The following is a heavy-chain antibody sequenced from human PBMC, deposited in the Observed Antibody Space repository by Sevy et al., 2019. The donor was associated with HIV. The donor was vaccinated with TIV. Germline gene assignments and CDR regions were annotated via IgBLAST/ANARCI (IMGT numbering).Heavy chain of an antibody. J-gene: IGHJ3*02. CDR2: IKQDGSEK. CDR1: GFTFSSYW. CDR3: ARASGYYYRDAFDI. D-gene: IGHD3-22*01. V-gene: IGHV3-7*01. Sequence: GGSLRLSCAASGFTFSSYWMSWVRQALGKGLEWVANIKQDGSEKYYVDSVKGRFTISRDNAKNSLYLQMNSLRAEDTAVYYCARASGYYYRDAFDIWGQGTMVTVSS.